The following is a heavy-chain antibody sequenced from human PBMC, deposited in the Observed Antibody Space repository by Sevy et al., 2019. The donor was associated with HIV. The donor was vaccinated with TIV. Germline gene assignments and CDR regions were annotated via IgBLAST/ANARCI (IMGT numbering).Heavy chain of an antibody. D-gene: IGHD3-22*01. CDR3: ARERGTYYDTTGYPYLLEAGFDY. Sequence: GGSLRLSCVASGFPFSHYAMNWVRQAPGKGLEWIFYINSDSDTVYDADSVKGRFTISRDDAKNSLYLHMNGLRDEDTAVYYCARERGTYYDTTGYPYLLEAGFDYWGQGTLVTVSS. V-gene: IGHV3-48*02. J-gene: IGHJ4*02. CDR2: INSDSDTV. CDR1: GFPFSHYA.